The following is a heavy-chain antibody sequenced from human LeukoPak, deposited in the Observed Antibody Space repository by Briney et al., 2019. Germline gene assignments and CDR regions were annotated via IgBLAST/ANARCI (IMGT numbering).Heavy chain of an antibody. CDR3: ARVAPLRLGELSFLRFWDY. CDR1: GYTFTVYY. D-gene: IGHD3-16*02. Sequence: GASVKVSCKASGYTFTVYYMHWVRQAPGQGLEWMGWINPNSGGTNYAQKFQGRVTMTRDTSISTAYMELSRLRSDDTAVYYCARVAPLRLGELSFLRFWDYWGQGTLVIVSS. CDR2: INPNSGGT. J-gene: IGHJ4*02. V-gene: IGHV1-2*02.